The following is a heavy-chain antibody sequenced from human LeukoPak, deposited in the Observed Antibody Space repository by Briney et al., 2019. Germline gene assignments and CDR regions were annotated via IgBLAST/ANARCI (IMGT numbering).Heavy chain of an antibody. CDR2: INPNSGGT. D-gene: IGHD3-10*01. CDR1: GYTFTGYY. CDR3: ARDRRSTFVLLWFRELQD. J-gene: IGHJ4*02. Sequence: GASVKVSCKASGYTFTGYYMHWVRQAPGQGLEWMGWINPNSGGTNYAQKFQGRVTMTRDTSISTAYMELSRLRSDDTAVYYCARDRRSTFVLLWFRELQDWGQGTLVTVSS. V-gene: IGHV1-2*02.